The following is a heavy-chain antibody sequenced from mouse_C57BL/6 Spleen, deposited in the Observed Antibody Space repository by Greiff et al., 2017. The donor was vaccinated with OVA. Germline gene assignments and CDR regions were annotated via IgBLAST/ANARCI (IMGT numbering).Heavy chain of an antibody. D-gene: IGHD2-4*01. Sequence: QVQLKESGAELVKPGASVKISCKASGYAFSSYWMNWVKQRPGKGLEWIGQIYPGDGATNYNGKFKGKATLTADKSSSTAYMQLSSLTSEDSAVYFCARGLYYDYDAWFAYWGQGTLVTVSA. CDR2: IYPGDGAT. CDR3: ARGLYYDYDAWFAY. CDR1: GYAFSSYW. J-gene: IGHJ3*01. V-gene: IGHV1-80*01.